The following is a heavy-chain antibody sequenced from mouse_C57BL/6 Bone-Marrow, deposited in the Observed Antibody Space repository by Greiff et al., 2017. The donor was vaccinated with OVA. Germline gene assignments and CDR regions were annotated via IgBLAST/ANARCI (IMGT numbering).Heavy chain of an antibody. V-gene: IGHV1-15*01. CDR2: IDPETGGT. CDR1: GYTFTDYE. D-gene: IGHD2-5*01. CDR3: TRGYSNYYAMDY. J-gene: IGHJ4*01. Sequence: VQLQQSGAELVRPGASVTLSCKASGYTFTDYEMHWVKQTPVHGLEWIGAIDPETGGTAYNQKFKGKAILTADKSSSTAYMELRSLTSEYSAVYYCTRGYSNYYAMDYGGQGTSVTVTA.